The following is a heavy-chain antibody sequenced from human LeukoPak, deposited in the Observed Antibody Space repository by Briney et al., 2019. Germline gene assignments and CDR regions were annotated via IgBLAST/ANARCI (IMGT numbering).Heavy chain of an antibody. CDR1: GFTFSSYS. J-gene: IGHJ3*02. V-gene: IGHV3-48*02. D-gene: IGHD1-14*01. Sequence: GGSLRLSCAASGFTFSSYSMNRVRQAPGKTLEWVSYISGSSGTKYYADSVKGRFTISRDNARNSLYLQMNSLRDGDTAVYYCARDKGGPATTDDFDIWGQGTMVTVSS. CDR3: ARDKGGPATTDDFDI. CDR2: ISGSSGTK.